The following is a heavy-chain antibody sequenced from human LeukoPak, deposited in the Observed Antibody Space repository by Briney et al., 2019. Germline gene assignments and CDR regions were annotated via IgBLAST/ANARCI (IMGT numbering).Heavy chain of an antibody. V-gene: IGHV3-48*02. J-gene: IGHJ4*02. D-gene: IGHD3-22*01. CDR2: ISSSGSTR. CDR3: ARDDYDSSGYYYY. CDR1: GFTFSSYS. Sequence: GGSLRLSCAASGFTFSSYSMNWVRQAPGKGLEWVSYISSSGSTRYYADSVKGRFTISRDNAKNLLYLQMNSLGDEDAALYYCARDDYDSSGYYYYWGQGTLVTVSS.